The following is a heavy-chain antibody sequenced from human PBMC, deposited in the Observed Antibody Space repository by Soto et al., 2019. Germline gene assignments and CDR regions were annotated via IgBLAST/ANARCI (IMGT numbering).Heavy chain of an antibody. CDR2: IYYSGST. Sequence: SETLSLTCTVSGCSISSSNYYWGWIRQPPGKGLEWIGSIYYSGSTYYNPSLKSRVTISVDTSKNQFSLKLSSVTAADTAVYYCATQEVGGSYVYTFDPWGQGTLVTVPQ. J-gene: IGHJ5*02. V-gene: IGHV4-39*01. CDR3: ATQEVGGSYVYTFDP. D-gene: IGHD1-26*01. CDR1: GCSISSSNYY.